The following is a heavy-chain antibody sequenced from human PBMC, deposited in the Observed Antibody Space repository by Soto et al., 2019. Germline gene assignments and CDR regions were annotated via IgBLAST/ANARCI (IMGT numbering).Heavy chain of an antibody. D-gene: IGHD6-19*01. CDR1: GFTFSSYW. CDR2: IKQDGSEK. Sequence: PGGSLRLSCAASGFTFSSYWMSWVRQAPGKGLEWVANIKQDGSEKYYVDSVKGRFTISRDNAKNSLYLQMNSLRAEDTAVYYCARDERQWLVGGFDYWGQGTLVTVSS. J-gene: IGHJ4*02. V-gene: IGHV3-7*03. CDR3: ARDERQWLVGGFDY.